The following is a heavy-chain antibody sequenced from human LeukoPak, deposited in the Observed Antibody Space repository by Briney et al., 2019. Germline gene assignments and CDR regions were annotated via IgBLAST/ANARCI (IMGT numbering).Heavy chain of an antibody. V-gene: IGHV4-30-4*01. CDR1: GGSISSGDYY. CDR3: ARERTGYYYDSSGYYAAFDI. D-gene: IGHD3-22*01. Sequence: SQTLSLTCTVSGGSISSGDYYWSWIHQPPGKGLEWIGYIYYSGSTYYNPSLKSRVTISVDTFKNQFSLKLSSVTAADTAVYYCARERTGYYYDSSGYYAAFDIWGQGTMVTVSS. CDR2: IYYSGST. J-gene: IGHJ3*02.